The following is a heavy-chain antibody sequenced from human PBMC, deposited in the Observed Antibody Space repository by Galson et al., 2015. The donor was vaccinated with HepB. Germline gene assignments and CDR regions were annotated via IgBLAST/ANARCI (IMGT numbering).Heavy chain of an antibody. CDR1: GFTFSSYA. V-gene: IGHV3-23*01. Sequence: SLRLSCAASGFTFSSYAMSWVRQAPGKGLKWVSSFTGSGGSAFYADSVKGRFTISRDNSKNTVYLQMNSLRAEDTAIYYCAKDMGAQLWFWNVWGQGTTVTVSS. J-gene: IGHJ6*02. CDR3: AKDMGAQLWFWNV. CDR2: FTGSGGSA. D-gene: IGHD5-18*01.